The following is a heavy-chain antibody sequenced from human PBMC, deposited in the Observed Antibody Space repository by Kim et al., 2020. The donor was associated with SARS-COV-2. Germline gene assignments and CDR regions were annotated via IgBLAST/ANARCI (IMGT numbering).Heavy chain of an antibody. CDR3: ARDQTGLGKH. CDR2: IKPSGGST. Sequence: ASLKVSCKASGYTFTSYYMHWVRQAPGQGLEWMGIIKPSGGSTSYAQKFQGRVTMTRDTSTSTVYMELSSLRSEDTAVYYCARDQTGLGKHWGQGTLVTVSS. J-gene: IGHJ1*01. D-gene: IGHD7-27*01. CDR1: GYTFTSYY. V-gene: IGHV1-46*01.